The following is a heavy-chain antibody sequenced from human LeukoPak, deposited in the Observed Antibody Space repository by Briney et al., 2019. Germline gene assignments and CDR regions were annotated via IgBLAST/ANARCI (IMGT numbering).Heavy chain of an antibody. J-gene: IGHJ5*02. CDR2: ISGSGGST. V-gene: IGHV3-23*01. Sequence: PGGSLRLSCAASGFTFSSFPMSWVRQAPGKGLEWVSGISGSGGSTYYADSVKGRFTISRDNSKNTLYLQMNSLRSEDTALYYCAKYGAVAGPNWFDPWGQGTLVTVSS. CDR3: AKYGAVAGPNWFDP. D-gene: IGHD6-19*01. CDR1: GFTFSSFP.